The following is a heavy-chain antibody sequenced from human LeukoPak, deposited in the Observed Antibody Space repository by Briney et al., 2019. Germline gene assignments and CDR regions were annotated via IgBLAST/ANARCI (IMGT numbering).Heavy chain of an antibody. CDR3: AREYSGGSSPLDY. CDR2: INTDGSST. CDR1: GFTFSSYW. Sequence: RGSLRLSCAASGFTFSSYWMHWVRQAPGKGLVWVSRINTDGSSTSYADSVKGRFTISRDNAKNTLYLQMNSLRAEDTAVYYCAREYSGGSSPLDYWGQGTLVTVSS. V-gene: IGHV3-74*01. J-gene: IGHJ4*02. D-gene: IGHD1-26*01.